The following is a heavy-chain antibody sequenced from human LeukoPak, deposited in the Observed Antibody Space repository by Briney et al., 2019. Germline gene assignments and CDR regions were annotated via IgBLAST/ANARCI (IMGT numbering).Heavy chain of an antibody. CDR1: GFTFSRYS. Sequence: PGGSLRLSRAASGFTFSRYSVNWVRQAPGKGLEWVSSITSGSSYRFYADSVKGRFTISRDNAKNSLYLQMNSLRAEDTAVYYCARDSEEVRYFDWWYWFDPRGQGTLVTVSS. CDR2: ITSGSSYR. CDR3: ARDSEEVRYFDWWYWFDP. V-gene: IGHV3-21*01. J-gene: IGHJ5*02. D-gene: IGHD3-9*01.